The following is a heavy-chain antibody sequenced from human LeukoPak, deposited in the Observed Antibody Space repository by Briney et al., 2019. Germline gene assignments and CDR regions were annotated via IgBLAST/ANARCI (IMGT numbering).Heavy chain of an antibody. CDR3: AREINYYDSSGWFGY. J-gene: IGHJ4*01. D-gene: IGHD3-22*01. CDR2: INPSGGST. CDR1: GYTFTSYY. V-gene: IGHV1-46*01. Sequence: ASVKVSCKASGYTFTSYYMHWVRQAPGQGLEWMGIINPSGGSTSYAQKFQGRVTMTRDTSTSTVYMELSSLRSEDTAVYYCAREINYYDSSGWFGYWGHGTLVTGSS.